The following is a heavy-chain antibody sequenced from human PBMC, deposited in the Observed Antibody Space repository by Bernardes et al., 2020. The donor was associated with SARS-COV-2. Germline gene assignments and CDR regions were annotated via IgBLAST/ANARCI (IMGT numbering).Heavy chain of an antibody. V-gene: IGHV6-1*01. CDR1: WDSGSSNSAA. Sequence: SPTRSLTVAISWDSGSSNSAAWNLLRQSPSRGLEWLGRTYYRSKWYNDYAVSVKSRITINPDTSKNQFSLQLNSVTPEDTAVYYCARDKSGYCSGGSCQFVFDYWGQGTLVTVSA. CDR2: TYYRSKWYN. D-gene: IGHD2-15*01. J-gene: IGHJ4*02. CDR3: ARDKSGYCSGGSCQFVFDY.